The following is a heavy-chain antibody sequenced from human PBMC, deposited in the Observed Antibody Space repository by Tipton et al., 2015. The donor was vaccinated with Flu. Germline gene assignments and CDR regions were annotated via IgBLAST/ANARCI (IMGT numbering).Heavy chain of an antibody. CDR2: LYVDGSM. Sequence: TLSLTCTVSGGSFSSGSDYCTWIRQPAGKGLEWIGRLYVDGSMYYNPSLKSRVTMSMDTPRNQFSLKLRSVPASDTAVYSFASEGAKGYWGQGTLVTVSS. CDR1: GGSFSSGSDY. CDR3: ASEGAKGY. V-gene: IGHV4-61*02. D-gene: IGHD3-16*01. J-gene: IGHJ4*02.